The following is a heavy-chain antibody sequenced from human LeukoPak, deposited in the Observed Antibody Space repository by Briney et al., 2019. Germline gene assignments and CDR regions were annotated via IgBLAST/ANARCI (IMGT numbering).Heavy chain of an antibody. CDR3: ARANFLYCSSTTCLFDY. D-gene: IGHD2-2*01. Sequence: ASVKVSFKASGYTFTDYYIHWVRQAPGQGFEWMGWINPNDGDTNYAQKFQGRVTMTRDTSISTAHMEVSRLRSDDTAVYYCARANFLYCSSTTCLFDYWGQGTLVTVSS. CDR1: GYTFTDYY. CDR2: INPNDGDT. J-gene: IGHJ4*02. V-gene: IGHV1-2*02.